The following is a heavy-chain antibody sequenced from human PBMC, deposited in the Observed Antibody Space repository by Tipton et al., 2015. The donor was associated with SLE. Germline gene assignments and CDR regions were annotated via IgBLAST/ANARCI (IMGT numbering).Heavy chain of an antibody. J-gene: IGHJ4*02. D-gene: IGHD6-6*01. CDR3: TRDLEYSSSLGFDY. CDR2: IRSKAYGGTT. CDR1: GFTFGDYA. Sequence: SLRLSCTASGFTFGDYAMSWFRQAPGKGLEWVGFIRSKAYGGTTEYAASVKGRFTISRDDSKSIAYLQMNSLKTEDTAVYYCTRDLEYSSSLGFDYWGQGTLATVSS. V-gene: IGHV3-49*03.